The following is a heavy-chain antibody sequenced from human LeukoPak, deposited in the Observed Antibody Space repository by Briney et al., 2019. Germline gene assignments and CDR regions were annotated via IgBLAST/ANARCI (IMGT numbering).Heavy chain of an antibody. CDR1: GGSFSGYY. D-gene: IGHD4-17*01. J-gene: IGHJ4*02. CDR2: INHSGST. Sequence: PSETLSLTCAVYGGSFSGYYWSWIRQPPGKGLKWIAEINHSGSTNYNPSLKSRVTISVDTSKNQFSLKLSSVTAADTAVYYCARGDYGDYPDYFDYWGQGTLVTVSS. CDR3: ARGDYGDYPDYFDY. V-gene: IGHV4-34*01.